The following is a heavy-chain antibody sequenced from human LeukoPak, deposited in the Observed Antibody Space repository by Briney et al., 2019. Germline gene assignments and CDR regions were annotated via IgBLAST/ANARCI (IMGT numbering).Heavy chain of an antibody. J-gene: IGHJ4*02. D-gene: IGHD3-9*01. CDR2: ISSTSSYI. V-gene: IGHV3-21*01. CDR1: GFTFSSY. Sequence: GGSQRLSCAASGFTFSSYMNWVRQAPGKGLEWVSSISSTSSYIYYADSVKGRFVISRDNAKNSLYLQMNSRRADDTAVYYCVRGQSRYFDWYLLFFDYWGQRTV. CDR3: VRGQSRYFDWYLLFFDY.